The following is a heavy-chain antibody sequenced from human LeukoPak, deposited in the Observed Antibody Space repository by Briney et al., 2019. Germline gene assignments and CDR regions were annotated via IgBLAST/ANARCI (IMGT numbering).Heavy chain of an antibody. Sequence: SETLSLTYTVSGGSISSSSYYWGWIRQPPGKGLEWIGSIYYSGSTYYNPSLKSRVTISVDKSKNQFSLKLSSVTAADTAVYYCARASHDYGDYSHFDYWGQGTLVTVSS. D-gene: IGHD4-17*01. CDR2: IYYSGST. J-gene: IGHJ4*02. V-gene: IGHV4-39*07. CDR3: ARASHDYGDYSHFDY. CDR1: GGSISSSSYY.